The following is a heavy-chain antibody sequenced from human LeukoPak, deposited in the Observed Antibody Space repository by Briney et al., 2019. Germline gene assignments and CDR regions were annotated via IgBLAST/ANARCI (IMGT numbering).Heavy chain of an antibody. Sequence: PSETLSLTCAVYGVSFSGYYWSWIRQPPGKGLEWIGEINHSGSTNYNPSLKSRVTISVDTSKNQFSLKLSSVTAADTAVYYCALGVYSSSWSYHDENWFDPWGQGTLVTVSS. CDR2: INHSGST. D-gene: IGHD6-13*01. V-gene: IGHV4-34*01. CDR3: ALGVYSSSWSYHDENWFDP. CDR1: GVSFSGYY. J-gene: IGHJ5*02.